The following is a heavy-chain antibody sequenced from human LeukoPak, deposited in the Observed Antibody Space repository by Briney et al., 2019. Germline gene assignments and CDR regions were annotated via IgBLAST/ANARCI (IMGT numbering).Heavy chain of an antibody. CDR3: ARDLGFWSGPDY. CDR2: IYSSGST. Sequence: SETLSLTCNVSVGSISGYYWSWIRQPAGKGLQWIGRIYSSGSTNYNPSLKSRVTMSVDTSKNQFSLRLSSVTAADKAVYYCARDLGFWSGPDYWGQGTLVTVSS. J-gene: IGHJ4*02. D-gene: IGHD3-3*01. V-gene: IGHV4-4*07. CDR1: VGSISGYY.